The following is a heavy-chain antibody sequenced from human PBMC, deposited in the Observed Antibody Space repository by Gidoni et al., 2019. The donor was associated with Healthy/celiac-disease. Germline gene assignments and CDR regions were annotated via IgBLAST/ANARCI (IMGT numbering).Heavy chain of an antibody. Sequence: QVQLQQSCPGLVKPSGTLSLTCAVPGASISSSTWWSWVRQPPGQGLEWIGEIYHSGSTNYNPSLKSRVTISVDKSKNQFSLKLSSVTAADTAVYYCARDARGYNNWFDPWGQGTLVTVSS. D-gene: IGHD5-18*01. V-gene: IGHV4-4*02. J-gene: IGHJ5*02. CDR1: GASISSSTW. CDR2: IYHSGST. CDR3: ARDARGYNNWFDP.